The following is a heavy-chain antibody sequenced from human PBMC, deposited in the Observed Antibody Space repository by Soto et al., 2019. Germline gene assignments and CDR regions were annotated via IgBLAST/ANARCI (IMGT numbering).Heavy chain of an antibody. CDR3: ARDTELTGDTYYGMDV. V-gene: IGHV3-48*02. CDR2: ISSSSSTI. Sequence: RLSCAASGFTFSSYSMNWVRQAPGKGLEWVSYISSSSSTIYYADSVKGRFTISRDNAKNSLYLQMNSLRDEDTAVYYCARDTELTGDTYYGMDVWGQGTTVTVSS. CDR1: GFTFSSYS. J-gene: IGHJ6*02. D-gene: IGHD7-27*01.